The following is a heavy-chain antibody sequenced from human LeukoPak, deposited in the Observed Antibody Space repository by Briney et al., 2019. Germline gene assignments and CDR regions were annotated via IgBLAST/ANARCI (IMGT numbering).Heavy chain of an antibody. Sequence: ASVKVSCKVSGYTLTELSMHWVRQAPGKGLEWMGGFDPEDGETIYAQKFQGRVTMTEDTSTDTAYMELSSLRSEDTAVYYCATDLWPPPIAAAGQTPIIDVRTWGQGTLVTVSS. CDR2: FDPEDGET. J-gene: IGHJ4*02. V-gene: IGHV1-24*01. D-gene: IGHD6-13*01. CDR1: GYTLTELS. CDR3: ATDLWPPPIAAAGQTPIIDVRT.